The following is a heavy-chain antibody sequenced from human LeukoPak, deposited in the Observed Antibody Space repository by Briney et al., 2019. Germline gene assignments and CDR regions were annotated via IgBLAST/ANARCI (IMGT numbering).Heavy chain of an antibody. V-gene: IGHV3-23*01. CDR3: AKAVTTMIVVVSGYFQH. J-gene: IGHJ1*01. Sequence: GGSLRLSCAASGFTLSSQVMSWVRQAPGRGLEWVSAISGSGGSTYYADSVKGRFTISRDNSKNTLCLQMNSLRAEDTAVYYCAKAVTTMIVVVSGYFQHWGQGTLVTVSS. CDR2: ISGSGGST. D-gene: IGHD3-22*01. CDR1: GFTLSSQV.